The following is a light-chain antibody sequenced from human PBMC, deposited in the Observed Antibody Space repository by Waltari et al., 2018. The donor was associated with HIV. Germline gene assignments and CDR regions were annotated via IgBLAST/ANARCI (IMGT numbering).Light chain of an antibody. CDR2: DDR. CDR1: DIGRKP. V-gene: IGLV3-21*01. CDR3: QVWENSRDQS. Sequence: SYVLTQPPSVSVAPGETARITFGGSDIGRKPVHWYQQQAGQAPLLVIYDDRLRPSGIPARLSGSNSGNTATLTISRVEGADEADYYCQVWENSRDQSFGPGTRVTV. J-gene: IGLJ1*01.